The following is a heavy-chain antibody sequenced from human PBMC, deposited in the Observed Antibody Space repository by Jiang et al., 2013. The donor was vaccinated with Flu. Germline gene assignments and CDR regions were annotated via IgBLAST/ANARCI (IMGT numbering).Heavy chain of an antibody. Sequence: PGSSVKVSCKASGGTFSSYTISWVRQAPGQGLEWMGRIIPILGIANYAQKFQGRVTITADKSTSTAYMELSSLRSEDTAVYYCARDQSDDDAFDIWGPRDNGHRLF. CDR2: IIPILGIA. V-gene: IGHV1-69*04. CDR3: ARDQSDDDAFDI. CDR1: GGTFSSYT. J-gene: IGHJ3*02. D-gene: IGHD2-21*02.